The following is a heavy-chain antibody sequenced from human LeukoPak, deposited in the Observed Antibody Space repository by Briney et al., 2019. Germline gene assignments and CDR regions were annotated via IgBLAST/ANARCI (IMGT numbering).Heavy chain of an antibody. J-gene: IGHJ4*02. CDR2: IKQDGSEK. V-gene: IGHV3-7*03. D-gene: IGHD3-10*01. CDR3: ARGTYYYGSGSPETGY. Sequence: GGSLRLSCVASGFTFSSYWMSWVRQAPGKGLEWMANIKQDGSEKYYVGSVKGRFTISRDNAKNSLYLQMNSLRAEDTAVYYCARGTYYYGSGSPETGYWGQGTLVTVSS. CDR1: GFTFSSYW.